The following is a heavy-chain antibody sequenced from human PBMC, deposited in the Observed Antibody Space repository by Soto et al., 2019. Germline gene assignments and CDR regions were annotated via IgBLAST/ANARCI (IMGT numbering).Heavy chain of an antibody. CDR2: IYYRGNA. Sequence: SETLSLTCAVYGGSFSGYHWGWIRQPPGKGLEWIGSIYYRGNAYYNPSLQTRVTISLDKSKSQFSLKLNSVTAADSAVYFCARLEGLATISYYFDFWGPGALVTVSS. J-gene: IGHJ4*02. D-gene: IGHD3-9*01. CDR1: GGSFSGYH. V-gene: IGHV4-34*01. CDR3: ARLEGLATISYYFDF.